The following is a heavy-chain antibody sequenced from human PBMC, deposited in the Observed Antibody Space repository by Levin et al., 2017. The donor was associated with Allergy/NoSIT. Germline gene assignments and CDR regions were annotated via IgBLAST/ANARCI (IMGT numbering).Heavy chain of an antibody. J-gene: IGHJ5*02. CDR1: GFTFNDYA. D-gene: IGHD3-22*01. CDR3: AKDDGWLS. V-gene: IGHV3-9*01. Sequence: LSLTCAASGFTFNDYAMHWVRQAPGKGLEWVSGISWNSGKIGYADSVKGRFTISRDNAKNSLFLQMNSLRAEDTALYYCAKDDGWLSWGQGTLVTVSS. CDR2: ISWNSGKI.